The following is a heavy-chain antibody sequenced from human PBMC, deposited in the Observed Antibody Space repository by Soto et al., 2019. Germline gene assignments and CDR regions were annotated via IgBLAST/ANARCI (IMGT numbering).Heavy chain of an antibody. Sequence: GASVKVSCKASGYTFTGYYMHWVRQAPGRGLEWMGWINPNSGGTNYAQKFQGWVTMTRDTSISTAYMELSRLRSDDTAVYYCARYLFWERYYDFWSGYYQSSGTDYGMDVWGQGTTVTVSS. CDR3: ARYLFWERYYDFWSGYYQSSGTDYGMDV. D-gene: IGHD3-3*01. CDR1: GYTFTGYY. J-gene: IGHJ6*02. CDR2: INPNSGGT. V-gene: IGHV1-2*04.